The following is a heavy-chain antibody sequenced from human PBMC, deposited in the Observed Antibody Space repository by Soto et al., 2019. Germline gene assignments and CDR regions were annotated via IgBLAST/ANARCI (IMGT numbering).Heavy chain of an antibody. D-gene: IGHD3-22*01. CDR3: ARTDYDSSGWATSYYGMDV. CDR1: GFTFSSYA. V-gene: IGHV3-30-3*01. J-gene: IGHJ6*02. CDR2: ISYDGSNK. Sequence: PEGSLKLSCASSGFTFSSYAMHWVRQAPVKVLEWVAVISYDGSNKYYADSLKGRFTISRDNSKNTLYLQMNSLRAEDTAVYYCARTDYDSSGWATSYYGMDVWGQGTTVTVS.